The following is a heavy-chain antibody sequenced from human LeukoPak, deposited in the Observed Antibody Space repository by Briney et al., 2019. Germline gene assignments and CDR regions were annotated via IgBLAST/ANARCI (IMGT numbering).Heavy chain of an antibody. V-gene: IGHV3-21*04. Sequence: GSLRLSCAASGFTFSSYSMNWVRQAPGKGLEWVSSISSSSSYIYYADSVKGRFTISRDNSKNTLYLQMNSLRAEDTAIYYCAREWDSGSYYLGYFDYWGQGTLVTVSS. J-gene: IGHJ4*02. D-gene: IGHD1-26*01. CDR2: ISSSSSYI. CDR3: AREWDSGSYYLGYFDY. CDR1: GFTFSSYS.